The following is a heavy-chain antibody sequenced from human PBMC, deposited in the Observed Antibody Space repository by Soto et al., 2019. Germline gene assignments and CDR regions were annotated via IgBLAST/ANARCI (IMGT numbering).Heavy chain of an antibody. V-gene: IGHV3-15*01. D-gene: IGHD3-3*01. CDR1: GFIFSNAW. CDR3: TTGWSSKDY. J-gene: IGHJ4*02. Sequence: GSLRLSCAASGFIFSNAWMSWVRQAPGEGLEWVGRIKSKADGGTTNYAAPVKGRFNISRDGSKNTLYLQMNGLKTEDTAVYYCTTGWSSKDYWGQGTLVTVSS. CDR2: IKSKADGGTT.